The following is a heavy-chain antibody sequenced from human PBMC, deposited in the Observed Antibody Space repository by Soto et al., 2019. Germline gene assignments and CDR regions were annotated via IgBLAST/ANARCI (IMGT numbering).Heavy chain of an antibody. CDR3: AKVGAAGLRRLGQGYFDY. D-gene: IGHD4-17*01. V-gene: IGHV3-30*18. Sequence: QAQLVESGGGVVQPGRSLRLSCAASGFTFSSYGMHWVRQAPGKGLEWVAVISYDGSNKYYADSVKGRFTISRDNSKNTLYLQMNSVRAEDTAVYYCAKVGAAGLRRLGQGYFDYCGQGTLVTVSS. J-gene: IGHJ4*02. CDR1: GFTFSSYG. CDR2: ISYDGSNK.